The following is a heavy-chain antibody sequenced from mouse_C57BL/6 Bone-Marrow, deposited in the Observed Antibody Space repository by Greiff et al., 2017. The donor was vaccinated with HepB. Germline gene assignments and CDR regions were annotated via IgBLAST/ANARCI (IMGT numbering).Heavy chain of an antibody. V-gene: IGHV14-4*01. CDR1: GFNIKDDY. CDR3: TGDSSGYVGFAY. D-gene: IGHD3-2*02. Sequence: VQLQQSGAELVRPGASVKLSCTASGFNIKDDYMHWVKQRPEQGLEWIGWIDPENGDTEYASKFQGKATITADTSSNTAYLQLSSLTSEDTAVDYCTGDSSGYVGFAYWGQGTRVTVSA. J-gene: IGHJ3*01. CDR2: IDPENGDT.